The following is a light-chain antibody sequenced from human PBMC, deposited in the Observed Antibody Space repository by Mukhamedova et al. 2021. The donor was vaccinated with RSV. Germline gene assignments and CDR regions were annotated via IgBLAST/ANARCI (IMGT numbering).Light chain of an antibody. J-gene: IGLJ2*01. CDR1: SSNIGSNY. CDR3: AAWDDSLSGYVV. CDR2: RNN. V-gene: IGLV1-47*01. Sequence: TISCSGSSSNIGSNYVYWYQQLPGTAPKLLIYRNNQRPSGVPDRFSGSKSGTSASLAISGLRSEDEADYYCAAWDDSLSGYVVFG.